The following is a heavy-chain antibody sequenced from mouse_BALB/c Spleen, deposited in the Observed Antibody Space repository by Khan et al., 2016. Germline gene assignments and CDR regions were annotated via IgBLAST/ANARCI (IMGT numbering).Heavy chain of an antibody. CDR3: ARTVGNYGYFDY. V-gene: IGHV9-4*02. CDR2: INTHSGVP. Sequence: QVQLKQSGPELKKPGETVRISCKASGYTFTTAGMQWVQKMPGKGLKWIGWINTHSGVPKYAEDFKGRFAFSLETSASTAYLQIRNLKNEDTATYFGARTVGNYGYFDYWGQGTTLTVSS. D-gene: IGHD2-1*01. CDR1: GYTFTTAG. J-gene: IGHJ2*01.